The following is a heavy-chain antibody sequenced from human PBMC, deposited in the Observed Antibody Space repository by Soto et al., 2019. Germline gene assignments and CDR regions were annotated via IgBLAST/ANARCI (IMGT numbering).Heavy chain of an antibody. CDR1: GFTFRSHS. D-gene: IGHD4-17*01. CDR3: AREGDDYGDYKRAFDI. J-gene: IGHJ3*02. V-gene: IGHV3-21*01. CDR2: ISTTSSYI. Sequence: EVQLVEPGGGLVKPGGSLRLSCAASGFTFRSHSMNWVRQAPGKGLEWVSSISTTSSYIYYGDSVKGRFTISRDNAKNSLFLQMNSLRAEDTAIYYCAREGDDYGDYKRAFDIWGQGTTVTVSS.